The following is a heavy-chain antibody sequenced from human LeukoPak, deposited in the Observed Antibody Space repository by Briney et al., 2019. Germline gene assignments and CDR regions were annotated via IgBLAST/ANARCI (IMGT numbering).Heavy chain of an antibody. CDR1: GFTFSSYA. D-gene: IGHD3-16*01. V-gene: IGHV3-23*01. J-gene: IGHJ6*03. CDR2: ISGIGDRT. Sequence: PGGSLRLSCVASGFTFSSYAMSWVRQAPGKGLEWVSAISGIGDRTYYADSVKGRFTISRDNSYNTVSLQMNSLRDEDTGVYYCAKGLRTGVGPYMGYHYYMDVWGKGATVTVSS. CDR3: AKGLRTGVGPYMGYHYYMDV.